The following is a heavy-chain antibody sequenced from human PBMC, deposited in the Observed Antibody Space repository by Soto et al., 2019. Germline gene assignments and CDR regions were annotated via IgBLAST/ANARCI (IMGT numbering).Heavy chain of an antibody. D-gene: IGHD3-10*01. CDR2: ITPFNGNT. J-gene: IGHJ3*02. V-gene: IGHV1-45*02. Sequence: GASVKVSCKASGHTFTYRYLHWVRQAPGQALEWVGCITPFNGNTIYAQRFHDRLTITRDRSVSAAYMELSSLRSEDTAMYYCARSGGITTVRGAYAFDIWGQGTMVTVSS. CDR1: GHTFTYRY. CDR3: ARSGGITTVRGAYAFDI.